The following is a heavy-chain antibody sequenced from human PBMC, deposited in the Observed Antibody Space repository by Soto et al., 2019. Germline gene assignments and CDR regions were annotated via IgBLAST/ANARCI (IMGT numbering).Heavy chain of an antibody. CDR2: IYYSGST. Sequence: QVQLQESGPGLVKPSQTLSLTCTVSGGSISSGGYYWSWIRQHPGKGLEWIGYIYYSGSTYYNPSLKSRVTISVDTSKNQFSLKLSSVTAADTAVYYCARDRLNSSSSYGMDVWGQGTTVTVSS. J-gene: IGHJ6*02. V-gene: IGHV4-31*03. CDR3: ARDRLNSSSSYGMDV. CDR1: GGSISSGGYY. D-gene: IGHD6-6*01.